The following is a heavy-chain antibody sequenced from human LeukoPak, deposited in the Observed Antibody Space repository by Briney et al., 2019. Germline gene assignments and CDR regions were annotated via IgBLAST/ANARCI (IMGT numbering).Heavy chain of an antibody. CDR3: TRDNYHHGDHDY. V-gene: IGHV3-43*02. CDR1: GFTVNAYS. J-gene: IGHJ4*02. Sequence: PGGSLRLSCAASGFTVNAYSMHWVRQAPGKGLEWVSLINNSGANYADSVKGRFTISRDNSKNSLFLQMNSLRTEDTAMYYCTRDNYHHGDHDYWGQGTLVTVSS. D-gene: IGHD4-17*01. CDR2: INNSGA.